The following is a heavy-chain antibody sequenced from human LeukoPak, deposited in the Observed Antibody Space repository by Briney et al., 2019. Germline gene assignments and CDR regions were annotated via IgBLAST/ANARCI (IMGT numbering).Heavy chain of an antibody. J-gene: IGHJ4*02. Sequence: GGSLRLSCAASGFTFSSYSMNWVRQAPGKGLEWVSYISSSSSTIYYADSVKGRFTISRDNAKNSLYLQMNSLRAEDTAVYYCASSPPYYYDSSGYYYFDYWGQGTLVTVSS. CDR3: ASSPPYYYDSSGYYYFDY. CDR2: ISSSSSTI. CDR1: GFTFSSYS. V-gene: IGHV3-48*01. D-gene: IGHD3-22*01.